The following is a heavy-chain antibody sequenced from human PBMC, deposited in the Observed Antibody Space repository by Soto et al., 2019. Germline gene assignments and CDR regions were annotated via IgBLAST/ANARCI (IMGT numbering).Heavy chain of an antibody. CDR1: GGSISSYY. V-gene: IGHV4-59*01. CDR2: IYYSGST. D-gene: IGHD6-6*01. J-gene: IGHJ4*02. CDR3: ARSRSSSSVIDY. Sequence: SETLSLTCTVSGGSISSYYWSWIRQPPGKGLEWIGYIYYSGSTNYNPSLKSRVTISVDTSKNQFSLKLSSVTAADTAVYYCARSRSSSSVIDYWGQGTLVTVSS.